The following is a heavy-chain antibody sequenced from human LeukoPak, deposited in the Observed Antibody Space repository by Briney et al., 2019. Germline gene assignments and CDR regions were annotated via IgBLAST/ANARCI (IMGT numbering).Heavy chain of an antibody. CDR2: IYYSGST. V-gene: IGHV4-30-4*08. CDR1: GGSISSGDYY. D-gene: IGHD3-10*01. CDR3: ARSNYYGSGSYNY. Sequence: SETLSLTCTVSGGSISSGDYYWSWIRQPPGKGLEWIGYIYYSGSTYYNPSLKSRVTISVDTSKNQFSLKLSSVTAADTAVYYCARSNYYGSGSYNYRGQGTLVTVSS. J-gene: IGHJ4*02.